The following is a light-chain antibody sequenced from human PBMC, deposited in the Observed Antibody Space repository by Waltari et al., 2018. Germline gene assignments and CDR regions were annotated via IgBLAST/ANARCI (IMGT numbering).Light chain of an antibody. CDR1: QSVLYSSNNKNY. V-gene: IGKV4-1*01. Sequence: DIVMTQSPDSLAVSLGERATINCKSSQSVLYSSNNKNYLAWFPQKPGQPPKLLLYWASTRESGVPDRFSGSGSGAEFTLTSNTLQAEDVAVYYCQQYYSTPPTFGQGTKVEIK. CDR3: QQYYSTPPT. J-gene: IGKJ1*01. CDR2: WAS.